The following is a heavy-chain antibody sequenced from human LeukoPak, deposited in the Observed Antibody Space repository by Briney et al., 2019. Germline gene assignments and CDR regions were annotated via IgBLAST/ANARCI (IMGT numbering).Heavy chain of an antibody. CDR2: IYYSGST. Sequence: PSETLSLTCTVSGGSISGSYWSWIRQPPGKGLEWIGYIYYSGSTNYNPSLMSRVTISVDTSKNQFSLKLSSVTATDTAVYYCARRIEYSSSWRDAFDIWGQGTMVTVSS. D-gene: IGHD6-13*01. V-gene: IGHV4-59*08. CDR3: ARRIEYSSSWRDAFDI. CDR1: GGSISGSY. J-gene: IGHJ3*02.